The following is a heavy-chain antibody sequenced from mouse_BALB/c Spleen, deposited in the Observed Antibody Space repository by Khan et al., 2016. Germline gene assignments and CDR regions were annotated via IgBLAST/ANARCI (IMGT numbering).Heavy chain of an antibody. Sequence: EVELVESGGGLVQPGGSLKLSCAASGFTFSSYTMSWVRQTPEKRLEWVAYISNGGGSTLYPDTVKSLFTSSRDNAKNTLYLQMSSLKSEGTAMNYCSRDFTTATGYFDVWGAGTTFTVSS. CDR1: GFTFSSYT. D-gene: IGHD1-2*01. CDR3: SRDFTTATGYFDV. V-gene: IGHV5-12-2*01. J-gene: IGHJ1*01. CDR2: ISNGGGST.